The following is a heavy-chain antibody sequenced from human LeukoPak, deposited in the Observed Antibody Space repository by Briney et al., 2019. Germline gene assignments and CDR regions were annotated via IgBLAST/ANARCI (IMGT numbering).Heavy chain of an antibody. Sequence: PSETLSLTCTVSGGSISSGSYYWSWIRQPAGKGLEWIGRIYTSGSTNYNFSLKSRLTISVDTSKNQFSLKLSSVTAADTAVYYCARHQSFDWLSPDASDIWGQGTMVTVSS. CDR1: GGSISSGSYY. V-gene: IGHV4-61*02. D-gene: IGHD3-9*01. CDR3: ARHQSFDWLSPDASDI. CDR2: IYTSGST. J-gene: IGHJ3*02.